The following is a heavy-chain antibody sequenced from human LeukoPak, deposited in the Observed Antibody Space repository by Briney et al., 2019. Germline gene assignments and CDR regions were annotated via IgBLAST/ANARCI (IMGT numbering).Heavy chain of an antibody. Sequence: ASVKVSCKASGGTFSSYAISWVRRAPGQGPEWMGRIIPIFSTANYAQKFQGRVTITTDESTSTAYMELSSLRSEDTAVYYCARGEQAVYYDSSGYYQYHDAFDIWGQGTMVTVSS. V-gene: IGHV1-69*05. CDR1: GGTFSSYA. D-gene: IGHD3-22*01. CDR3: ARGEQAVYYDSSGYYQYHDAFDI. J-gene: IGHJ3*02. CDR2: IIPIFSTA.